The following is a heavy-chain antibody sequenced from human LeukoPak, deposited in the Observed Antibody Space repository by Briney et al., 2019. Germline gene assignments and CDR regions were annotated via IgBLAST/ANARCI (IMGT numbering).Heavy chain of an antibody. CDR2: IYYSGST. D-gene: IGHD6-13*01. CDR1: GGSISNSSYY. CDR3: AREEIAAAGTTVAEGYFDY. Sequence: SETLSLTCTVSGGSISNSSYYWGWIRQPPGKGLEWIGSIYYSGSTYYNPSLRSRVTISVDTSKNQFSLKLSSVTAADTAVYYCAREEIAAAGTTVAEGYFDYWGQGTLVTVSS. V-gene: IGHV4-39*01. J-gene: IGHJ4*02.